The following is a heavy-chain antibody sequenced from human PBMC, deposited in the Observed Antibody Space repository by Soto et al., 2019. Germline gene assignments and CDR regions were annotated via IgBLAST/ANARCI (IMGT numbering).Heavy chain of an antibody. D-gene: IGHD6-19*01. Sequence: SVKVSCKASGGTFSSYAISWVRQAPGQGLEWMGGIIPIFGTANYAQKFQGRVTITADESTSTAYMELSSLRSEDTAVYYCATREAYSSGWGYYYYGMDVWGQGPTVTVYS. V-gene: IGHV1-69*13. CDR2: IIPIFGTA. CDR1: GGTFSSYA. J-gene: IGHJ6*02. CDR3: ATREAYSSGWGYYYYGMDV.